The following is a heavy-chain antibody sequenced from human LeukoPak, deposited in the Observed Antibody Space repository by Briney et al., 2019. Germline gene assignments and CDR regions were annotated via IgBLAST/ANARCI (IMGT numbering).Heavy chain of an antibody. CDR3: AATLTVTTGSTYYGMDV. Sequence: SVKVSCKASGFTFTSSAVQWVRQARGQRLEWIGWIVVGSGHTNYAQKFQERVAISRDMSTSTAYMELYSLRSEDTAVYYCAATLTVTTGSTYYGMDVWGQGTTVTVSS. D-gene: IGHD4-17*01. V-gene: IGHV1-58*01. CDR1: GFTFTSSA. CDR2: IVVGSGHT. J-gene: IGHJ6*02.